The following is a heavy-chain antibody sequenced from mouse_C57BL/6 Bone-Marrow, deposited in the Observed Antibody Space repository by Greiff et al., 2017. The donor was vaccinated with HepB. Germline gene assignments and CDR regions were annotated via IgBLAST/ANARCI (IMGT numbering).Heavy chain of an antibody. J-gene: IGHJ1*03. D-gene: IGHD1-1*01. CDR1: GYTFTDYN. CDR3: ARCYYYGSSRYWYFDV. CDR2: INPNNGGT. V-gene: IGHV1-22*01. Sequence: VQLQQSGPELVKPGASVKMSCKASGYTFTDYNMHWVKQSHGKSLEWIGYINPNNGGTSYNQKFKGKATLTVNKSSSTAYMELRSLTSEDSAVYYCARCYYYGSSRYWYFDVWGTGTTVTVSS.